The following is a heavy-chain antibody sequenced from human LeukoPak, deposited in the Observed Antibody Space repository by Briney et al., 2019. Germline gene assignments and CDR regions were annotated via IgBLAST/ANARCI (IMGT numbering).Heavy chain of an antibody. V-gene: IGHV1-8*03. D-gene: IGHD3-9*01. CDR1: GYTFTSYD. CDR2: MNPNSGNT. CDR3: ARDSSRWYDILTGLVDAFDI. J-gene: IGHJ3*02. Sequence: ASVKVSCKASGYTFTSYDINWVRQATGQGLEWMGWMNPNSGNTGYAQKFQGRVTITRNTSISTAYMELSSLRSEDTAVYYCARDSSRWYDILTGLVDAFDIWGQGTMVTVSS.